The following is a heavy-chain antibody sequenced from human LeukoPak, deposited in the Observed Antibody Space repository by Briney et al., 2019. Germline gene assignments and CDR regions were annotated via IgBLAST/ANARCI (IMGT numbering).Heavy chain of an antibody. CDR3: ARREATVTTGYYYYYMDV. CDR2: ISSSSSYI. CDR1: GFNFSSYS. D-gene: IGHD4-11*01. V-gene: IGHV3-21*01. Sequence: GGSLRLSCAASGFNFSSYSMIWVRQAPGKGLEWVSSISSSSSYIYYADSVKGRFTISRDNAKNSLYLQTNSLRAEDTAVYYCARREATVTTGYYYYYMDVWGKGTTVTVSS. J-gene: IGHJ6*03.